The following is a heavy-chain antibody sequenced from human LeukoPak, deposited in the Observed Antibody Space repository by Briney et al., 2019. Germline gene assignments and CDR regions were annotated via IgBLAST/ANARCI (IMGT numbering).Heavy chain of an antibody. J-gene: IGHJ3*02. D-gene: IGHD3-22*01. Sequence: GGSLRLSCAASGFTFSSYAMSWVRQAPGKGLEWVSAISGSGGSTYYADSVKGRFTISRDNSKNTLYLQMNSLRAEDTAVYYCAKVGSITIIVVLIGHGGAFDIWGQGTMVTVSS. CDR1: GFTFSSYA. CDR2: ISGSGGST. V-gene: IGHV3-23*01. CDR3: AKVGSITIIVVLIGHGGAFDI.